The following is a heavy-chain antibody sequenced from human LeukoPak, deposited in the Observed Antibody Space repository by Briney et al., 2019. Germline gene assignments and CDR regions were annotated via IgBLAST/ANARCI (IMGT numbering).Heavy chain of an antibody. Sequence: GGSLRLSCAASGFTFSSYGMHWVRQAPGKGLEWVAVISYDGSNKYYADSVKGRFTISRDNSKNTLYLQMNSLRAEDTAVYYCAKDAARMYSGGWYYFDYWGQGTLVTVSS. V-gene: IGHV3-30*18. CDR2: ISYDGSNK. CDR1: GFTFSSYG. J-gene: IGHJ4*02. D-gene: IGHD6-19*01. CDR3: AKDAARMYSGGWYYFDY.